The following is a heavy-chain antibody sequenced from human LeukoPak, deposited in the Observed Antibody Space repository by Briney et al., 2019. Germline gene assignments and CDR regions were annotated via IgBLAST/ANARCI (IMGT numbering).Heavy chain of an antibody. D-gene: IGHD2-2*01. J-gene: IGHJ4*02. CDR2: IWYGGSNK. Sequence: GGSLRLSCAASGFTFSSYGMHWVRQAPGKGLEWVAVIWYGGSNKYYADSVKGRFTISRDNSKNTLYLQMNTLRAEDTAIYFCARGGFTGTSCPYFDYWGQGTLVTVSS. V-gene: IGHV3-33*01. CDR1: GFTFSSYG. CDR3: ARGGFTGTSCPYFDY.